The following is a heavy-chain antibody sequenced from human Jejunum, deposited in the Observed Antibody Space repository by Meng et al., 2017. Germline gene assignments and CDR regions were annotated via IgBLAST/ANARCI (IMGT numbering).Heavy chain of an antibody. Sequence: VRLLESGGGLVQPGGSLRLSCAAFGFTFRSFAMQWVRQAPGKGLEWVAVISYDGSNNYYADSVMGRFTISRDNSKNTLYLEMNSLRPEDTAVYYCVYGPDYWGQGTLVTVSS. D-gene: IGHD2/OR15-2a*01. V-gene: IGHV3-30*01. CDR2: ISYDGSNN. J-gene: IGHJ4*02. CDR3: VYGPDY. CDR1: GFTFRSFA.